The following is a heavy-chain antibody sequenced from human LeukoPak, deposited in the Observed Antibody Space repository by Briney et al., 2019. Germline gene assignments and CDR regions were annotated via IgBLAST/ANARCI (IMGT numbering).Heavy chain of an antibody. CDR1: GASMSSYY. Sequence: PSETLSLTCTVSGASMSSYYWSWIRQPPGKGLEWIGYIYYSGSTNYNPSLKSRVTISVDTSKNQFTLKLSSVTAADTAVYYCARGRYGWLPFDYWGQGTLVTVSS. CDR3: ARGRYGWLPFDY. CDR2: IYYSGST. V-gene: IGHV4-59*01. D-gene: IGHD3-16*01. J-gene: IGHJ4*02.